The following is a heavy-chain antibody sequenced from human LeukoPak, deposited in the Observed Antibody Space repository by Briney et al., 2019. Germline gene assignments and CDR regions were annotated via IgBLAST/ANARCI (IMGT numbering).Heavy chain of an antibody. CDR2: IYYSGST. Sequence: SETLSLTCTVSGGSISSYYWSWIRQAPGEGLEWIGYIYYSGSTNYNPSLKSRVTMSVDTSKNQFSLKLSSVTAADTAVYYCASNPLGEYCGGDCSPRWGQGTLVTVSS. D-gene: IGHD2-21*02. J-gene: IGHJ4*02. CDR3: ASNPLGEYCGGDCSPR. CDR1: GGSISSYY. V-gene: IGHV4-59*01.